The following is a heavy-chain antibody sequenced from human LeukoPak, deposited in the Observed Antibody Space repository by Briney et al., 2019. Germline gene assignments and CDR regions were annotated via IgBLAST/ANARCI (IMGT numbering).Heavy chain of an antibody. D-gene: IGHD3-10*01. V-gene: IGHV4-59*01. Sequence: SETLSLTCTVSGASISSYYWSWIRQPPGKGLEWIGYIYYSGRTNYNPSLKSRVTISVDTSKNQFSLKLSSVTAADTAVYYCASWDYGSGSYAWFDPWGQGTLVTVSS. J-gene: IGHJ5*02. CDR2: IYYSGRT. CDR3: ASWDYGSGSYAWFDP. CDR1: GASISSYY.